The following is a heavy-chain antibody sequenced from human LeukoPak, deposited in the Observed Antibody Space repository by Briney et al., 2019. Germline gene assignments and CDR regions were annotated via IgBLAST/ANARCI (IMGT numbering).Heavy chain of an antibody. CDR1: GGSFSGYY. CDR3: ARGHYRSSSWYRWFDP. Sequence: SETLSLTCAVYGGSFSGYYWSWIRQPPGKGLEWIGEINHSGSTNYNPSLKSRVTISVDTSKNQFSLKLSSVTAADTTVYYCARGHYRSSSWYRWFDPWGRGTLVTVSS. D-gene: IGHD6-13*01. J-gene: IGHJ5*02. V-gene: IGHV4-34*01. CDR2: INHSGST.